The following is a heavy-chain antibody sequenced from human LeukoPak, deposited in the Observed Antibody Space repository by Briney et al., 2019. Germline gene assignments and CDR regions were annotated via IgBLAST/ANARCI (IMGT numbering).Heavy chain of an antibody. J-gene: IGHJ6*02. D-gene: IGHD6-13*01. Sequence: GGSLRLSCAASGFTFGSYGMHWVRQAPGKGLEWVALIWSDGSKEYYIDSVKGRFTISRDNSKNTVSLQMNSLRVEDTAVYYCAKASYSSSWYGYYYGMDVWGQGTTVTVSS. CDR2: IWSDGSKE. CDR1: GFTFGSYG. CDR3: AKASYSSSWYGYYYGMDV. V-gene: IGHV3-33*03.